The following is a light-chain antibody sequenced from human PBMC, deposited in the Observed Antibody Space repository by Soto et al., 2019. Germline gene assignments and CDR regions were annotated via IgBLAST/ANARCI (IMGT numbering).Light chain of an antibody. Sequence: DIQMTQSPSSLSASVGDRVTITCQASQDIRHYLNWYQQKPGKAPKLLIYDASSLNTGVPSRFSGSGSGTDFTFTISSLQAEDIATYYCQQYDNRPITFGQGTRLEIK. CDR3: QQYDNRPIT. CDR2: DAS. V-gene: IGKV1-33*01. J-gene: IGKJ5*01. CDR1: QDIRHY.